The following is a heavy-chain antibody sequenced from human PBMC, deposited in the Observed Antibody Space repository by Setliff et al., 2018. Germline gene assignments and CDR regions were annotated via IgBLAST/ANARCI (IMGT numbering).Heavy chain of an antibody. Sequence: PSETLSLTCTVSGGSTNNYHWTWIRQPAGKGLEWIGRLYPNGNTNYNPSLKRRANMSADSSKDNLSLRLKYVTAADTAVYYCAREDWNGNAFDIWGPGTMVTVSS. CDR3: AREDWNGNAFDI. V-gene: IGHV4-4*07. CDR2: LYPNGNT. D-gene: IGHD1-1*01. CDR1: GGSTNNYH. J-gene: IGHJ3*02.